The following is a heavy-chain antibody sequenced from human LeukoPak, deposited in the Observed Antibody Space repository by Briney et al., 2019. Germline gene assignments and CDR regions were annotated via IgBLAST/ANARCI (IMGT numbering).Heavy chain of an antibody. Sequence: GGSLRLSCAASGFTFSSYWMSWVRQAPGKGLEWVANIKQDGSEKYYVDSVKGRFTISRDNAKNTLYLQMNSLRAEDTAVYYCAKAEGELLLDYWGQGTLVTVSS. CDR1: GFTFSSYW. J-gene: IGHJ4*02. D-gene: IGHD1-26*01. V-gene: IGHV3-7*03. CDR2: IKQDGSEK. CDR3: AKAEGELLLDY.